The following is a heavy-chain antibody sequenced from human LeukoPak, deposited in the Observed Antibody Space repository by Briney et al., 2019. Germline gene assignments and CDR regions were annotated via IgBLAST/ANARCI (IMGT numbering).Heavy chain of an antibody. D-gene: IGHD3-9*01. J-gene: IGHJ5*02. Sequence: SETLSLTCTVSGGSISSYYWSWIRQPPGKGLEWIGYIYYSGSTNYNPSLKSRVTISVDTSKNQFSLKLSSVTAADTAVYYCARSPDYDILTGLPGWFDPWGQGTLVTVSS. CDR1: GGSISSYY. V-gene: IGHV4-59*01. CDR3: ARSPDYDILTGLPGWFDP. CDR2: IYYSGST.